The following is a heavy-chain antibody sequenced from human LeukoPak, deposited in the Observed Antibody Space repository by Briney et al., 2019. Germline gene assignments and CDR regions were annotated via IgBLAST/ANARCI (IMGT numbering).Heavy chain of an antibody. J-gene: IGHJ4*02. CDR1: GGTFSSYA. V-gene: IGHV1-69*13. CDR2: IIPIFGTA. CDR3: AGEQYGDYDLHFDY. D-gene: IGHD4-17*01. Sequence: ASVTVSCKASGGTFSSYAISWVRQAPGQGLEWMGGIIPIFGTANYAQKFQGRVTITADESTSTAYMELSSLRSEDTAVYYCAGEQYGDYDLHFDYWGQGTLVTVSS.